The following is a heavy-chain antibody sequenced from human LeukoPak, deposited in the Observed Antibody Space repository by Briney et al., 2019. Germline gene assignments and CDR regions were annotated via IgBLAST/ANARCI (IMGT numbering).Heavy chain of an antibody. CDR2: ISSSSSTI. Sequence: GGSLRLSCAASGFTFSSYSMNWVRQAPGKGLEWVSFISSSSSTICYADSVKGRFTISRDNGKNSLYLQMNSLRAEDTAIYYCARRGDYDSSGYGLDYWGQGTLVTVSS. V-gene: IGHV3-48*01. D-gene: IGHD3-22*01. CDR3: ARRGDYDSSGYGLDY. J-gene: IGHJ4*02. CDR1: GFTFSSYS.